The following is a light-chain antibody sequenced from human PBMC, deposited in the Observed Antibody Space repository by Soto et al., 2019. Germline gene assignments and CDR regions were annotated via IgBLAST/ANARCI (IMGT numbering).Light chain of an antibody. Sequence: QSVLTQPPSVSAAPGQRVTISCTGSSSNIGVGHDVHWYRQLPGTAPKLLIYGNINRPSGVPDRFSGSQSGTSTSLAITGLQAEDEADYYCQSYDSSLSGWVFGGGTKLTVL. CDR2: GNI. J-gene: IGLJ2*01. CDR1: SSNIGVGHD. CDR3: QSYDSSLSGWV. V-gene: IGLV1-40*01.